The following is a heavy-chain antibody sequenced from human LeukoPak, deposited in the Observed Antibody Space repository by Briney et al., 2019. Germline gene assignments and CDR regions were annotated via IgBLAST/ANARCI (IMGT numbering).Heavy chain of an antibody. CDR3: AKEREMATRYYFDY. J-gene: IGHJ4*02. V-gene: IGHV3-30*18. CDR1: GFTLGSYG. Sequence: GGSLRFSCAASGFTLGSYGMHWVRQAPGKGLEWVASISYDGSNEYYGDSVKGRFSVSRDNSKNTLYLHMNSLRAEDTAVYYCAKEREMATRYYFDYWGQGTLVTVSS. D-gene: IGHD5-24*01. CDR2: ISYDGSNE.